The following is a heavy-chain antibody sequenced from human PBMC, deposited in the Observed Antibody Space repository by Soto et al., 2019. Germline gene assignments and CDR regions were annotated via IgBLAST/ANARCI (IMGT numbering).Heavy chain of an antibody. Sequence: QVQLVQSGAEVKKPGASVKVSCKVSGYTLTELSMHWVRQAPGKGLEWMGGFDPEDGETIYAQKFQGRVTMTEDTSTDTAYMELSSLRSEDTAVYYCATDGPGRNSGSYISDYDYYGMDVWGQGTTVTVSS. CDR2: FDPEDGET. V-gene: IGHV1-24*01. CDR1: GYTLTELS. D-gene: IGHD1-26*01. J-gene: IGHJ6*02. CDR3: ATDGPGRNSGSYISDYDYYGMDV.